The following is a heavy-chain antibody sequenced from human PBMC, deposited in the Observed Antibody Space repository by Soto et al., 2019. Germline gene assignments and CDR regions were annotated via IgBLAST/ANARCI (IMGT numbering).Heavy chain of an antibody. J-gene: IGHJ4*02. V-gene: IGHV3-33*01. CDR2: IRSDGTVR. CDR1: GFTFSNHD. D-gene: IGHD3-10*01. CDR3: ASKRFDDFDY. Sequence: LRLSCAASGFTFSNHDMHWVRQAPGKGLEWMAVIRSDGTVRNYAESVKDRFTISRDNSKNTLYLEMNSLRVEDTALYYCASKRFDDFDYWGQGTLVTVSS.